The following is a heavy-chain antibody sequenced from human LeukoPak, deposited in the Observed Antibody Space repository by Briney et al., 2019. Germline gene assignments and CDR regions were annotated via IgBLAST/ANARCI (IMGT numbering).Heavy chain of an antibody. CDR3: ARLDIVATNFDY. CDR1: GGSISSGGYY. CDR2: IYYSGST. J-gene: IGHJ4*02. V-gene: IGHV4-61*08. D-gene: IGHD5-12*01. Sequence: SETLSLTCTVSGGSISSGGYYWSWIRQHPGKGLEWIGYIYYSGSTNYNPSLKSRVTISVDTSKNQFSLKLSSVTAADTAVYYCARLDIVATNFDYWGQGTLVTVSS.